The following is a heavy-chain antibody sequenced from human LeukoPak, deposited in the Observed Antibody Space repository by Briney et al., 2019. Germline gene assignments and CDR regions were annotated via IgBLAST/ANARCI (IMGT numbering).Heavy chain of an antibody. V-gene: IGHV4-39*07. D-gene: IGHD5-24*01. CDR3: ARDRDFGGWLQLNP. Sequence: KPSETLFLTCTVSGGSISSSSYYWGWIRQPPGKGLEWIGSIYYSGSTYYNPSLKSRVTISVDTSKNQFSLKLSSVTAADTAVYYCARDRDFGGWLQLNPWGQGTLVTVSS. J-gene: IGHJ5*02. CDR2: IYYSGST. CDR1: GGSISSSSYY.